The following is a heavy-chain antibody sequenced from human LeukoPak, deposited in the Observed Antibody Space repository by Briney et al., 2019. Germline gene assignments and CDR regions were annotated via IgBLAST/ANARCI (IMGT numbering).Heavy chain of an antibody. D-gene: IGHD6-13*01. Sequence: SVKVSCKASGGTFSSYAISWVRQAPGQGLEWMGGIIHIFGTANYAQKFQGRVTITADESTSTAYMELSSLRSEDTAVYYCAVRFGSSLSWFDPWGQGTLVTVSS. CDR1: GGTFSSYA. V-gene: IGHV1-69*01. J-gene: IGHJ5*02. CDR2: IIHIFGTA. CDR3: AVRFGSSLSWFDP.